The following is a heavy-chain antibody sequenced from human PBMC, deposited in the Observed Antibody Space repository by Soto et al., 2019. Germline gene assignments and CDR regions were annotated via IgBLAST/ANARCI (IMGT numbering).Heavy chain of an antibody. CDR1: GGSMTNEY. V-gene: IGHV4-59*08. CDR2: MYYNGST. J-gene: IGHJ5*02. Sequence: QVQLQESGPGLVKPSETLSLICTVSGGSMTNEYWSWIRQSPGKGLEWIGYMYYNGSTNYNPTLKNPVTKSIDTSRNQFSMKLSSVTAAATAVYYCTRAYDYMWGLLAPWGQGTLVSVSS. CDR3: TRAYDYMWGLLAP. D-gene: IGHD3-16*01.